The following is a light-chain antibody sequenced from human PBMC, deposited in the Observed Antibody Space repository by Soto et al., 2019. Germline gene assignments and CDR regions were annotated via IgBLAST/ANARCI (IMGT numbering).Light chain of an antibody. CDR1: SSDIGAYNS. J-gene: IGLJ1*01. CDR2: EVS. V-gene: IGLV2-14*01. CDR3: NSRGGSRPYYV. Sequence: QSVLTQPASVSGSPGQSITISCTGTSSDIGAYNSVSWYQQYPGRAPKLMIYEVSNRPSGASARFSASKSGNTASLTISGLQAEDEADYYCNSRGGSRPYYVFGTGTKV.